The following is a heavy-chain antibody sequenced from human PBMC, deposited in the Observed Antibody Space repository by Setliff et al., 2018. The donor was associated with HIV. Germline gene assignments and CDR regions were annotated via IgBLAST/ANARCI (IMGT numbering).Heavy chain of an antibody. Sequence: SVKVSCKASGGTFSSYAISWVRQAPGQGLDWMGGILPVFGTTNYAPRFQGRVTITADESTSTAYMELSSLRSEDTDVYYCARGGVYYYDSSGWSMDYWGQGTLVTVSS. J-gene: IGHJ4*02. V-gene: IGHV1-69*13. CDR1: GGTFSSYA. CDR3: ARGGVYYYDSSGWSMDY. CDR2: ILPVFGTT. D-gene: IGHD3-22*01.